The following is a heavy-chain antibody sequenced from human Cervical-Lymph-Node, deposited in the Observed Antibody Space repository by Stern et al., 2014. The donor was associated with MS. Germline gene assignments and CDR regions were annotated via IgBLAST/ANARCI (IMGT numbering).Heavy chain of an antibody. CDR1: GGSISSGGYY. J-gene: IGHJ3*02. Sequence: QLQLQESGPGLVRPSQTLSLTCTVSGGSISSGGYYWTWIRQHPGKGLEWIGFINDSGNSYYNPSLKSRVTISVDTSKIHFSLELSSVTAADTALYYCARVSEIVVVVQIWGQGTMVTVSA. CDR3: ARVSEIVVVVQI. D-gene: IGHD2-15*01. V-gene: IGHV4-31*03. CDR2: INDSGNS.